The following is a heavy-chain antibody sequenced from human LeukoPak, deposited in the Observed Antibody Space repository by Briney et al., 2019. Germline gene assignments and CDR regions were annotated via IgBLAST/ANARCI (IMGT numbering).Heavy chain of an antibody. D-gene: IGHD6-13*01. V-gene: IGHV1-2*02. CDR1: GYTFSNYG. CDR2: INPNIGGT. Sequence: ASVKVSCKASGYTFSNYGVSWVRQAPGQGLEWMGWINPNIGGTKYAQKFQGRVTMTRDTSINTAYLELSRLRSDDTAVYYCARVVGPQDEQQLVLPRKGSGWYLDYWGQGTLVTVSS. J-gene: IGHJ4*02. CDR3: ARVVGPQDEQQLVLPRKGSGWYLDY.